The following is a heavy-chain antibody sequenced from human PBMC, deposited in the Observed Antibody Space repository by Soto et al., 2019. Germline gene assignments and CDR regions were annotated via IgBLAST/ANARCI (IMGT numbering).Heavy chain of an antibody. D-gene: IGHD2-8*01. CDR3: AREQCSPLDRYCADGAVDWVDP. CDR2: ISGSGATT. Sequence: GGSLRLSCAASGFSFSTYAMSWVRQAPGKGLEWVSAISGSGATTFYADSMKGRFTISRDNSRDTLCLQMNSLRAEDTAVYFCAREQCSPLDRYCADGAVDWVDPCGRGPLVTVSS. J-gene: IGHJ5*02. CDR1: GFSFSTYA. V-gene: IGHV3-23*01.